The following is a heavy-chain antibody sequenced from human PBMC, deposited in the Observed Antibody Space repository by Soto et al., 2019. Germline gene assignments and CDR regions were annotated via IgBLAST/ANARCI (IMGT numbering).Heavy chain of an antibody. CDR1: GVAMTDCGYS. CDR2: IGHRETT. V-gene: IGHV4-30-2*01. CDR3: ARGGGYASFDF. J-gene: IGHJ4*02. D-gene: IGHD2-15*01. Sequence: SETLSLTCAVSGVAMTDCGYSWSWIRQAPEKGLEWLGYIGHRETTYYNPYFKSRLSLSIDRNRNQFSLSLSSTTAADKAVYYCARGGGYASFDFWGQGIQVTVSS.